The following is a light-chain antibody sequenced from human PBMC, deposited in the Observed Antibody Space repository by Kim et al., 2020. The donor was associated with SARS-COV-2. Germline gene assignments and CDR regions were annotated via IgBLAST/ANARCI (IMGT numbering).Light chain of an antibody. J-gene: IGLJ1*01. CDR3: QVWHTNSDHYV. CDR2: NNS. Sequence: PGKTARITCGGDNIGSRGVHWYQQKAGQAPVVVISNNSHRPSGIPERFSGSNSGNTATLTISRVEAGDEADYYCQVWHTNSDHYVFGTGTKVTVL. V-gene: IGLV3-21*04. CDR1: NIGSRG.